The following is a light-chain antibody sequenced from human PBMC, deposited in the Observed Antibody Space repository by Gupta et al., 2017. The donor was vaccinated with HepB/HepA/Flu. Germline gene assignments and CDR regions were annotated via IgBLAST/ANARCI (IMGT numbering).Light chain of an antibody. CDR3: CSYAGSYNYVV. V-gene: IGLV2-11*01. CDR2: DVS. CDR1: SSDVGAYNY. Sequence: QSALTQPRSVSGSPGQSVTISCTGTSSDVGAYNYVSWYQEHPGKAPKLMIYDVSKRPSGVPDRFSGSKSGNTASLTISGLQAEDEADYYCCSYAGSYNYVVFGGGTKLTGL. J-gene: IGLJ2*01.